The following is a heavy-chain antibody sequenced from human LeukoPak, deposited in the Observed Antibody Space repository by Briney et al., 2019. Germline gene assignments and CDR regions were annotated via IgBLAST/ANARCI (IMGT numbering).Heavy chain of an antibody. J-gene: IGHJ4*02. CDR1: GYTFTSYY. V-gene: IGHV1-69*05. CDR3: ARVEGVYRYAYDY. Sequence: SVKVSCKASGYTFTSYYMHWVRQAPGQGLEWMGRIIPIFGTTDYAQKFQGRVTITMDESTSTAYMELSSLRSEDTAVYYCARVEGVYRYAYDYWGQGTLVTVSS. CDR2: IIPIFGTT. D-gene: IGHD3-16*01.